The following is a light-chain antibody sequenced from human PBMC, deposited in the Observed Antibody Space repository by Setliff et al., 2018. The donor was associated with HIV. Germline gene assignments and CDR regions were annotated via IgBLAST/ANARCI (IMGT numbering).Light chain of an antibody. V-gene: IGLV2-23*02. CDR1: NSDIGTYDL. Sequence: QSALTQPASVPGSPGQAITISCTGNNSDIGTYDLVSWYQQHPGRAPKLTIFEVKRRPSGVSNRFSGSKSGNTASLTISGLQAEDEATYFCSSYTGSDTFDVFGTGTKVTVL. CDR2: EVK. CDR3: SSYTGSDTFDV. J-gene: IGLJ1*01.